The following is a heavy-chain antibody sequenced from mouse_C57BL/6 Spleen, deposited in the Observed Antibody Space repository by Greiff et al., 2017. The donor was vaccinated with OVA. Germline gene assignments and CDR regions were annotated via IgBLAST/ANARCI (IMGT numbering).Heavy chain of an antibody. CDR2: INPGSGGT. CDR3: ARGNRYYYAMDY. CDR1: GYAFTNYL. D-gene: IGHD2-1*01. V-gene: IGHV1-54*01. Sequence: VQLQQSGAELVRPGNSVKVSCKASGYAFTNYLIEWVKQRPGQGLEWIGVINPGSGGTNYNEKFKGKATLTADKSSSTAYMQLSSLTSEDSAVYFCARGNRYYYAMDYWGQGTSVTVSS. J-gene: IGHJ4*01.